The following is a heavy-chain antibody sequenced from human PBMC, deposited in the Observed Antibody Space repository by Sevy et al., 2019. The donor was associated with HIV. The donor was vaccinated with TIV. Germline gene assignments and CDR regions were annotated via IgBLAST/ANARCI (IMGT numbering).Heavy chain of an antibody. CDR2: IYYSGST. CDR3: ARGGNYYYDSSGPFQH. V-gene: IGHV4-31*03. D-gene: IGHD3-22*01. CDR1: GGSISSGGYY. J-gene: IGHJ1*01. Sequence: SETLSLTCTVSGGSISSGGYYWSWIRQHPGKGLEWMGYIYYSGSTYYNPSLKSRVTISGDTSKNQFSLKLSSVTAADTAVYYCARGGNYYYDSSGPFQHWGQGTLVTVSS.